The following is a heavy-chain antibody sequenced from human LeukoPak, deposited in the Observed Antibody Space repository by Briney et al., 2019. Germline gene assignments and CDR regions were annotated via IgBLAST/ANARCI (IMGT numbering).Heavy chain of an antibody. CDR2: INPSDGST. V-gene: IGHV1-46*01. J-gene: IGHJ4*02. CDR3: AGVPYSSGWNSFDY. CDR1: GYIFITYY. D-gene: IGHD6-19*01. Sequence: GASVKVSCKASGYIFITYYIHWVRQAPGQGLEWMGVINPSDGSTNYAQRFQGRVTMTRDTSTRTVYMQLSSLRSDDTAVYYCAGVPYSSGWNSFDYWGQGTLVTVSS.